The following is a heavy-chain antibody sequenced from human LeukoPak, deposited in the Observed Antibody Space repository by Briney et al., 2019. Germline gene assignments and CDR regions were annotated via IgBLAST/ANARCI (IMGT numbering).Heavy chain of an antibody. Sequence: SETLSLTCTVSGYSISNGYYWGWIRQPPGKGLEWIGSIYHSGSTHYNPSLKSRVIISVDTSKNQFSLKLSSVTAADTAVYYCARDSYGSGDYWGQGTLVTVSS. V-gene: IGHV4-38-2*02. CDR3: ARDSYGSGDY. CDR2: IYHSGST. CDR1: GYSISNGYY. J-gene: IGHJ4*02. D-gene: IGHD5-18*01.